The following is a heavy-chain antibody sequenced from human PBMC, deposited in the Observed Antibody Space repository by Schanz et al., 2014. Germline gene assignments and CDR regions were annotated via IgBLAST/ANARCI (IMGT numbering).Heavy chain of an antibody. CDR1: GFTFSDYY. D-gene: IGHD2-2*01. Sequence: QVQLLQFGGGVVQPGRSLRLSCAASGFTFSDYYMSWIRQAPGKGLEWVAVISYDGRNKYYADSVKGRFTISRDNSKNTLYLQMNSLRSEDTAVYYCAKDSTHIDIVLVPTAIDYWGQGTLVTVSS. V-gene: IGHV3-30*18. CDR3: AKDSTHIDIVLVPTAIDY. J-gene: IGHJ4*02. CDR2: ISYDGRNK.